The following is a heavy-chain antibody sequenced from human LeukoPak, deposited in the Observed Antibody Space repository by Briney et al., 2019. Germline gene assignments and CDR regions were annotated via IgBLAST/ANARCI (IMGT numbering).Heavy chain of an antibody. Sequence: GRSLRLSCAASGFTFSSYGMHWVRQAPGKGLEWVAVIWYDGSNKYYADSVKGRFTISRDNSKNTLYLQMNSLRAEDTAVYYCARGYGVRGVITTPGYWGQGTLVTVSS. CDR3: ARGYGVRGVITTPGY. CDR2: IWYDGSNK. D-gene: IGHD3-10*01. CDR1: GFTFSSYG. J-gene: IGHJ4*02. V-gene: IGHV3-33*01.